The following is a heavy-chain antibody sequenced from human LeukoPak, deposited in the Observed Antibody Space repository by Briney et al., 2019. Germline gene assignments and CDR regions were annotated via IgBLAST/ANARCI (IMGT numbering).Heavy chain of an antibody. CDR2: ISSSSSYI. J-gene: IGHJ4*02. CDR1: GFAFSNHN. V-gene: IGHV3-21*01. Sequence: GGSLRLSCVASGFAFSNHNMDWVRQAPGKGLEWVSSISSSSSYIYYADSVKGRFTISRDNAKNSLYLQMNSLRAEDTAVYYCATRGGDYWGQGTLVTVSS. D-gene: IGHD3-16*01. CDR3: ATRGGDY.